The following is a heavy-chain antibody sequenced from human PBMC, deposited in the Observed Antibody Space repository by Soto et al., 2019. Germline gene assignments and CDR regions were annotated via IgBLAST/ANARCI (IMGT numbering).Heavy chain of an antibody. Sequence: GGSLRLSCVASGFTFSNYAMSWVRQAPGKGLEWVSVIGGSGGRTFYADSVRGRFTISRDNSKNTLFLQMNSLRAEDTAVYYCAKGSGDGCYSSNDYWGQGTLVTVSS. D-gene: IGHD2-15*01. CDR1: GFTFSNYA. J-gene: IGHJ4*02. CDR3: AKGSGDGCYSSNDY. V-gene: IGHV3-23*01. CDR2: IGGSGGRT.